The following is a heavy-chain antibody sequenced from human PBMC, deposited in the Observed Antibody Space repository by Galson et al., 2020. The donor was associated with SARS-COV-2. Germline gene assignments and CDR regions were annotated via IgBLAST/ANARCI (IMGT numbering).Heavy chain of an antibody. Sequence: LSLTCAASGFTFSLYAMTWVRQAPGRGLEWFSSVSGTGFGTFYADSVKGRFTISRDNSRNTPHLQMNSLRAEDTAIYYCVKDYYNFWGENYYGKEYIQDGGQGTLVAVSA. D-gene: IGHD3-3*01. J-gene: IGHJ1*01. V-gene: IGHV3-23*01. CDR3: VKDYYNFWGENYYGKEYIQD. CDR2: VSGTGFGT. CDR1: GFTFSLYA.